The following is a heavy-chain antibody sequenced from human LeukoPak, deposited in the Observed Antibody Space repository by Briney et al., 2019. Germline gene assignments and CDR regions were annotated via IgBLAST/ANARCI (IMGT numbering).Heavy chain of an antibody. CDR3: ARVYQGGISDFYC. D-gene: IGHD4-23*01. V-gene: IGHV3-21*01. Sequence: GGSLRLSCAASGFTFNTYNMNWVRQAPGKGLEWVSCISPSSDSIDYADSVKDRFTISRDNARNSLYLQMNSLRAEDTAVYYCARVYQGGISDFYCWDEGTLVTVSS. CDR1: GFTFNTYN. CDR2: ISPSSDSI. J-gene: IGHJ4*01.